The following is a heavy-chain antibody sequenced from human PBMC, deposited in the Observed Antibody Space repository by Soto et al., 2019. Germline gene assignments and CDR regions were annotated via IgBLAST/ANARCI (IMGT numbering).Heavy chain of an antibody. CDR1: GFTFTSSA. J-gene: IGHJ4*02. D-gene: IGHD3-16*01. V-gene: IGHV1-58*01. CDR3: AAVVSADYLPRY. CDR2: IVVGSGNT. Sequence: SVKVSCKASGFTFTSSAVQWVRQARGQRLEWIGWIVVGSGNTTYAQKFQERVTITRDMSTSTAYMELSSLRSEDTAVYYCAAVVSADYLPRYWGQGTLVTVSS.